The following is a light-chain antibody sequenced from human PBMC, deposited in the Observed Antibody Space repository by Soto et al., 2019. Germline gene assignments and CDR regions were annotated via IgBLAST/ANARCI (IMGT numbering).Light chain of an antibody. V-gene: IGLV4-69*01. J-gene: IGLJ2*01. Sequence: QLVLTQSPSASASLGASVKLTCTLSSGHSSYAIAWHQQQPEKGPRYLMKLNSDGSHSKGDGIPDRFSGSSSGAERYLTISSLQSEDEADYYCQTWGSGIHVLFGGGTKVTVL. CDR1: SGHSSYA. CDR3: QTWGSGIHVL. CDR2: LNSDGSH.